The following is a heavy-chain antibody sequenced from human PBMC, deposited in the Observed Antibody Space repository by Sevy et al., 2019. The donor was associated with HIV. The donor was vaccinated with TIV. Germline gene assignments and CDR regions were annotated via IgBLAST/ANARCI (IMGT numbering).Heavy chain of an antibody. D-gene: IGHD6-13*01. CDR1: GFTFCDHY. CDR2: TRNKANSYTT. J-gene: IGHJ4*02. CDR3: ARVIAAAGVDY. V-gene: IGHV3-72*01. Sequence: GGSLRLSCGASGFTFCDHYMDWVRQAPGKGLEWVGRTRNKANSYTTESAASVKGRFTISRDDSKNSLYLQMNSLKTEDTAVYYCARVIAAAGVDYWGQGTLVTVSS.